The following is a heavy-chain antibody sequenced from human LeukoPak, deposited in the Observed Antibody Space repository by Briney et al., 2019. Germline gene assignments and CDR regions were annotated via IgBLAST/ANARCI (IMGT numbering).Heavy chain of an antibody. CDR3: AKVRSSVNRYFDY. CDR2: INSDGSST. J-gene: IGHJ4*02. V-gene: IGHV3-74*01. Sequence: GGSLRLSCAASGFTFSSYWMHWVRQAPGKGLVWVSRINSDGSSTSYADSVKGRFTVSRDNSKNTLYLQMNSLRAEDTAVYYCAKVRSSVNRYFDYWGQGTLVTVSS. D-gene: IGHD6-6*01. CDR1: GFTFSSYW.